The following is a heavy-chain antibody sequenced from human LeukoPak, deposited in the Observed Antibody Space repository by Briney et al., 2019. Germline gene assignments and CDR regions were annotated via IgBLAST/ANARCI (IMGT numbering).Heavy chain of an antibody. D-gene: IGHD3-10*01. CDR3: VVGLWFGEP. Sequence: AGGSLRLSCAASGFTFDDYAMHWVRQAPGKGLEWVSGISWNSGSIGYADSVKGRFTISRDNAKNSLYLQMNSLRAEDTALYYCVVGLWFGEPWGQGTLVTVSS. J-gene: IGHJ5*02. V-gene: IGHV3-9*01. CDR2: ISWNSGSI. CDR1: GFTFDDYA.